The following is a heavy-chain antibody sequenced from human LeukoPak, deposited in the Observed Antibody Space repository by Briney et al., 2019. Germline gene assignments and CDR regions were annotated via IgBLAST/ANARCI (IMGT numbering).Heavy chain of an antibody. V-gene: IGHV1-18*01. Sequence: ASVKVSCKASGYTFTSYGISWVRQAPGQGPEWMGWITAYNDNTNYAQKLQGRVTMTTDTSTSTAYMELRSLRSDDTAVYYCARALLWFGEPSHIDYWGQGTLVTASS. CDR3: ARALLWFGEPSHIDY. D-gene: IGHD3-10*01. CDR2: ITAYNDNT. CDR1: GYTFTSYG. J-gene: IGHJ4*02.